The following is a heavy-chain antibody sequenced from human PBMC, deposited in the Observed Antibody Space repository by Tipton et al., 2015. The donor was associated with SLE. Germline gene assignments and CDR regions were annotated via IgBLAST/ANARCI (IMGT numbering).Heavy chain of an antibody. CDR1: GFTFSGSA. J-gene: IGHJ3*02. Sequence: SLRLSCAASGFTFSGSAMHWVRQASGKGLEWVGRIRSKANSYATAYAASVKGRFTISRDDSKNTAYLQMNSLKTEDTAVYYCARASPSYYDILTVDDAFDIWGQGTMVTVSS. V-gene: IGHV3-73*01. D-gene: IGHD3-9*01. CDR2: IRSKANSYAT. CDR3: ARASPSYYDILTVDDAFDI.